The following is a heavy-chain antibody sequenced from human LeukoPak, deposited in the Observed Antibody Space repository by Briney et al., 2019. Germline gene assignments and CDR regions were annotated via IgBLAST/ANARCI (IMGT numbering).Heavy chain of an antibody. CDR1: GGSISSSSYY. CDR2: IYYSGST. CDR3: ARLLKGSGWKYYYCYMDV. J-gene: IGHJ6*03. Sequence: SETLSLTCTVSGGSISSSSYYWGWIRQPPGKGLEWIGSIYYSGSTYYNPSLKSRVTISVDTSKNQFSLKLTSVPAADTAVYYCARLLKGSGWKYYYCYMDVWGKGTTVTISS. V-gene: IGHV4-39*01. D-gene: IGHD6-19*01.